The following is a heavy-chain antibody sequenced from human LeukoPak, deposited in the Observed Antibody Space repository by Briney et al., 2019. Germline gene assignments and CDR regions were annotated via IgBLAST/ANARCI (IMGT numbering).Heavy chain of an antibody. CDR3: ARGYYDSSGYYSRYYYYGMDV. J-gene: IGHJ6*02. Sequence: ASVKVSCKASGYTFTSYGIGWVRQAPGQGLEWMGWISAYYGNTSYAQNLQGRVTMTTDTSTSTAYMELRSLRSDDTAVYYCARGYYDSSGYYSRYYYYGMDVWGQGTTVTVSS. D-gene: IGHD3-22*01. CDR2: ISAYYGNT. CDR1: GYTFTSYG. V-gene: IGHV1-18*01.